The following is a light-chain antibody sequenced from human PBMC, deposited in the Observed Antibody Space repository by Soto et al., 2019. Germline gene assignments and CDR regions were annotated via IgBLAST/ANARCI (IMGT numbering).Light chain of an antibody. CDR3: HQYNNYPPIT. CDR2: CAA. V-gene: IGKV3-20*01. CDR1: QSVSSSY. Sequence: EIVLAQTPGTLSLSHGERATLSCRASQSVSSSYLAWYQQKPGQAPRLLIYCAASRATGIPDRFSGSVSGTDVTLTIMRREPEDFAVYYCHQYNNYPPITFGQGTRLEIK. J-gene: IGKJ5*01.